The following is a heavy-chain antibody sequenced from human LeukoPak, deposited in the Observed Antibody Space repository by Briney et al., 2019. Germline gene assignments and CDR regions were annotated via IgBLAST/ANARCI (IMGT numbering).Heavy chain of an antibody. V-gene: IGHV1-69*13. CDR3: ARDLRDDILTGYFKYDAFDI. Sequence: SVKVSCKASGGTFSSYAISWVRQAPGQGLEWMGGIIPIFGTANYAQKFQGRVTITADESTSTAYMELSSLRSEDTAVYYCARDLRDDILTGYFKYDAFDIWGQGTMVTVSS. J-gene: IGHJ3*02. CDR1: GGTFSSYA. D-gene: IGHD3-9*01. CDR2: IIPIFGTA.